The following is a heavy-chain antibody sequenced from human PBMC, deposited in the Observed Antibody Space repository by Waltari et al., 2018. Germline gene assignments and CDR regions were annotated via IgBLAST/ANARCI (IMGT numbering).Heavy chain of an antibody. Sequence: QVLLQQWGAGLLKPSETLSLTCAVYGGSFNFYYWSWIRQPPGEGLEWIGEITHSGSTNYNPSLKSRVSISVDTPNNQFSLKLTSVTAADTAVYYCARRGYCGIDCYSNYFDFWGQGTLVTVSS. CDR1: GGSFNFYY. CDR3: ARRGYCGIDCYSNYFDF. D-gene: IGHD2-21*01. V-gene: IGHV4-34*01. CDR2: ITHSGST. J-gene: IGHJ4*02.